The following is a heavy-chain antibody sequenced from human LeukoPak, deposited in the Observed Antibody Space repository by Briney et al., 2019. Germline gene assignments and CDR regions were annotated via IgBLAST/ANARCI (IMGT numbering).Heavy chain of an antibody. J-gene: IGHJ4*02. Sequence: SSVKVSCKASGGTFSSYTISWVRQPPGQGLEWMGRTIPILGIANYAQKFQGRVTITADKSTSTAYMGLGSLRSEDTAVYYCGREPRREGCNEIEYWGQGTLGTVSS. CDR1: GGTFSSYT. CDR3: GREPRREGCNEIEY. V-gene: IGHV1-69*04. D-gene: IGHD5-24*01. CDR2: TIPILGIA.